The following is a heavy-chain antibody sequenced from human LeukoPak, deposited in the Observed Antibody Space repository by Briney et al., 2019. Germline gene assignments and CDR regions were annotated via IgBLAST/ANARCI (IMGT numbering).Heavy chain of an antibody. CDR3: ARGEMATSDAFDI. CDR2: IYYSGST. CDR1: GGSISSYY. V-gene: IGHV4-59*12. D-gene: IGHD5-24*01. J-gene: IGHJ3*02. Sequence: SETLSLTCTVSGGSISSYYWSWIRQPPGKGLEWIGYIYYSGSTYYNPSLKSRVTISVDTSKNQFSLKLSSVTAADTAVYYCARGEMATSDAFDIWGQGTMVTVSS.